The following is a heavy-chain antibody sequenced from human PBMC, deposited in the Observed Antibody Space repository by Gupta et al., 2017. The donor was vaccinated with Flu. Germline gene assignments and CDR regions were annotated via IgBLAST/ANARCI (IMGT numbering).Heavy chain of an antibody. CDR2: MTYSGNN. CDR3: ARTPTTMVRGIVKADGMDV. V-gene: IGHV4-31*01. D-gene: IGHD3-10*01. J-gene: IGHJ6*02. Sequence: QVQLQESGPGLVKPSQTLSLTCSFSGGSISSGDYHWSWIRTRQGKCLEWIGYMTYSGNNAYNPSLKRPVSISIDTSQNQFSLGLTSVTAADTAVYYCARTPTTMVRGIVKADGMDVWGQGTTVTVSS. CDR1: GGSISSGDYH.